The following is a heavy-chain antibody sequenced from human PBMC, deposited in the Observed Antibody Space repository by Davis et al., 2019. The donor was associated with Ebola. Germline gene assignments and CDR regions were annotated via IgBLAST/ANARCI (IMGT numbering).Heavy chain of an antibody. V-gene: IGHV3-21*01. Sequence: GESLKISCAASGFTFSSYAMSWVRQAPGKGLEWVSSISSSSSYIYYADSVKGRFTISRDNAKNSLYLQMNSLRAEDTAVYYCARAPVAGTGDAFDIWGQGTMVTVSS. CDR2: ISSSSSYI. J-gene: IGHJ3*02. CDR1: GFTFSSYA. CDR3: ARAPVAGTGDAFDI. D-gene: IGHD6-19*01.